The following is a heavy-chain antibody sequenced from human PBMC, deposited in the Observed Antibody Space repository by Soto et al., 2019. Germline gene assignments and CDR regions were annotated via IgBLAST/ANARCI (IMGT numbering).Heavy chain of an antibody. Sequence: QVQLVESGGGVVQPGRSLRLSCAASGFTFSSYAMHWVRQAPGKGLEWVAVISYDGSNKYYADSVKGRFTISRDNSKNTLYLQMNSLRAEDPAGYYCAQSVGYWGQGTLVTVSS. D-gene: IGHD3-10*01. J-gene: IGHJ4*02. CDR1: GFTFSSYA. V-gene: IGHV3-30-3*01. CDR3: AQSVGY. CDR2: ISYDGSNK.